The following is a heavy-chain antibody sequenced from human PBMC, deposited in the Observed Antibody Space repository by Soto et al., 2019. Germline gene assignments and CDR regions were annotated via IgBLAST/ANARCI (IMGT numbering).Heavy chain of an antibody. D-gene: IGHD2-21*02. CDR2: ISAYNCDT. CDR1: GYPCISYG. V-gene: IGHV1-18*01. Sequence: QVQLVQSGAELRKPGASVKVSCKASGYPCISYGFSWVRQAPGQGLELLGWISAYNCDTKYEQKFQGRITITTERSTRSGHKEQESLNTDDSGGHYCARDVAAAAIPFPVDYCGHGTLVTVSS. J-gene: IGHJ4*01. CDR3: ARDVAAAAIPFPVDY.